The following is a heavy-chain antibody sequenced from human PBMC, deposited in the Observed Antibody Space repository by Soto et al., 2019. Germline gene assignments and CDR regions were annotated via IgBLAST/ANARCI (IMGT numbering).Heavy chain of an antibody. CDR2: INHSGST. CDR1: GGSFSDYY. Sequence: SETLSLTCAVYGGSFSDYYWSWIRQPPGKGLEWIGEINHSGSTNYNPSLKSRVTISVDTSKNQFSLKLSSVTAADTAVYYCARGWGPDVWGQGTTVTVSS. V-gene: IGHV4-34*01. CDR3: ARGWGPDV. D-gene: IGHD3-16*01. J-gene: IGHJ6*02.